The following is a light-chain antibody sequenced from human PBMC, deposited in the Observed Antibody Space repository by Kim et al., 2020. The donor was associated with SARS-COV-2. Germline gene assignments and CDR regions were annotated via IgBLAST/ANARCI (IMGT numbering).Light chain of an antibody. CDR2: GAS. CDR1: QSVSSNY. V-gene: IGKV3-20*01. Sequence: SPGDTATLSCRPSQSVSSNYVAWYQQKPGQAPRLLIFGASSRATGIPDRFSGSGSGTDFTLTISRLEPEDFAVYYCQQYSNSPLTFGGGTKVDIK. J-gene: IGKJ4*01. CDR3: QQYSNSPLT.